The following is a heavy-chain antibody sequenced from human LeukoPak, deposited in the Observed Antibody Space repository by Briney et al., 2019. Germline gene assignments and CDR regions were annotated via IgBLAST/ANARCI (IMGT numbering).Heavy chain of an antibody. V-gene: IGHV4-34*01. D-gene: IGHD4-17*01. CDR3: ERVSGTTVTSSYCYYMDV. Sequence: PSETLSLTCDVDGGSFSGYYWGWIRQPPGKGLEWIGEVNHSGRTNYNPSLKIRVTISVDTSNAQFSLKLSSVTAADTAVYYCERVSGTTVTSSYCYYMDVWGKGTTVTVSS. J-gene: IGHJ6*03. CDR1: GGSFSGYY. CDR2: VNHSGRT.